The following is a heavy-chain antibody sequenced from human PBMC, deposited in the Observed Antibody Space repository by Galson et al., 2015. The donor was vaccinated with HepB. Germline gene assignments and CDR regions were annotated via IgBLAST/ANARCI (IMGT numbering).Heavy chain of an antibody. D-gene: IGHD6-19*01. CDR2: ISASGGRT. V-gene: IGHV3-23*01. CDR3: ARDITYRSGWYDYGVRAGH. CDR1: GFTFGNSD. Sequence: SLRLSCAASGFTFGNSDMSWVRQAPGQGLKWVSVISASGGRTYYTDSVKGRFTISRDNSKNTVFLQMSGLRVEDTAIYYCARDITYRSGWYDYGVRAGHGVQGTLVTVSS. J-gene: IGHJ4*02.